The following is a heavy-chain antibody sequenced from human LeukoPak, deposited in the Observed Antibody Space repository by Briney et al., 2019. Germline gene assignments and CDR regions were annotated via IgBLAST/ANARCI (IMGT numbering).Heavy chain of an antibody. Sequence: GGSLRLSCAPSGFTFSNYAMSWVRQAPGKGLEWVAVISYDGSNKYYADSVKGRFTISRDNSKNTLYLQMNSLRAEDTAVYYCAESGYSSSWYPNYWGQGTLVTVSS. D-gene: IGHD6-13*01. J-gene: IGHJ4*02. CDR2: ISYDGSNK. CDR3: AESGYSSSWYPNY. V-gene: IGHV3-30-3*01. CDR1: GFTFSNYA.